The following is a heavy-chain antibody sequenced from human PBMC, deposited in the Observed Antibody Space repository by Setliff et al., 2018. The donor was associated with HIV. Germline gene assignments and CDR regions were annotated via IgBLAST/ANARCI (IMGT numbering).Heavy chain of an antibody. J-gene: IGHJ4*02. CDR1: GYTFTSYG. CDR2: ISAYNGNT. D-gene: IGHD6-19*01. V-gene: IGHV1-18*01. Sequence: GASVKVSCKASGYTFTSYGISWVRQAPGQGLEWMGWISAYNGNTNYAQKLQGRVTTTTDTSTSTAYMELRSLRSDDTAVYYRATARDSGWSPDYWGQGTLVTVSS. CDR3: ATARDSGWSPDY.